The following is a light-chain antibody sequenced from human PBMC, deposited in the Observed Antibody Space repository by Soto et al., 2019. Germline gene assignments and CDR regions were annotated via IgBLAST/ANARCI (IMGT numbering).Light chain of an antibody. CDR3: SSYTTAFFYV. J-gene: IGLJ1*01. Sequence: QSALTQPASVSGSPGQSITISCTGSSSDIGAFNYVAWYQQHPGKAPKLIIHGVTNRPSGVSSRFSGSKSDYTAALTISGFQAEDEDDYYCSSYTTAFFYVFGTGTKLTVL. V-gene: IGLV2-14*01. CDR2: GVT. CDR1: SSDIGAFNY.